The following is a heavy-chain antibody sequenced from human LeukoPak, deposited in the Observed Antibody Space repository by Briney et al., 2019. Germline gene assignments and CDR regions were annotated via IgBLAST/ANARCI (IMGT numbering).Heavy chain of an antibody. D-gene: IGHD6-19*01. V-gene: IGHV1-18*01. J-gene: IGHJ5*02. CDR2: ISAYNGNT. CDR3: ARDQAVAGRNWFDP. Sequence: ASVKVSCKASGYTFTSYGISWVRQAPGQGLEWMGWISAYNGNTNYAQKLQGRVTMTTDTSTSTAYMELRSLRSDDTAVYYCARDQAVAGRNWFDPWGQGTLVTVSS. CDR1: GYTFTSYG.